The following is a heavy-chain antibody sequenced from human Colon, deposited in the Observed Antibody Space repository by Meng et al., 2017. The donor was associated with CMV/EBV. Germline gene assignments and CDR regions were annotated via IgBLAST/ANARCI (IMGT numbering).Heavy chain of an antibody. J-gene: IGHJ4*02. Sequence: GESLKISCAASGFTFSSSAMHWVRQAPGKGLEWVAFIRFDGSHKYYADSVKGRFTISRDNSKDTLLLQMNSLRTEDTAVYYCAKVGLGYYERSGFDYWGQGTLVTSPQ. CDR2: IRFDGSHK. CDR1: GFTFSSSA. CDR3: AKVGLGYYERSGFDY. D-gene: IGHD3-22*01. V-gene: IGHV3-30*02.